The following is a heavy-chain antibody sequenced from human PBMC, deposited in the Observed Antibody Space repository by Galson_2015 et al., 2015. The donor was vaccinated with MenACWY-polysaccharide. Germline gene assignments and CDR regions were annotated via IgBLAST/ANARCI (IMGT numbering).Heavy chain of an antibody. V-gene: IGHV3-7*01. D-gene: IGHD3-3*01. CDR3: GRDFWRALEY. CDR2: IKHDGSEI. Sequence: SLRLSCAASGFTFSKYWMSWVRQGPGKGLERVANIKHDGSEIYYPDSVKGRFTISRDNAKNSVYLQMNTLRAEDTAVYHCGRDFWRALEYWGQGTLVTVAS. CDR1: GFTFSKYW. J-gene: IGHJ4*02.